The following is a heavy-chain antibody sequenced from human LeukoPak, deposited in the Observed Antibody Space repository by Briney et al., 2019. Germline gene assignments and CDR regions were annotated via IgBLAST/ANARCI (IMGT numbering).Heavy chain of an antibody. CDR1: GGSISSSSYY. CDR3: ARETLLSIAAPGY. CDR2: IYYSGST. Sequence: KPSETLSLTCTVSGGSISSSSYYWGWIRQPPGKGLEWIGSIYYSGSTYYNPSLKSRVTISVDTSKNQFSLKLSSVTAADTAVYYCARETLLSIAAPGYWGQGTLVTVSS. V-gene: IGHV4-39*07. J-gene: IGHJ4*02. D-gene: IGHD6-6*01.